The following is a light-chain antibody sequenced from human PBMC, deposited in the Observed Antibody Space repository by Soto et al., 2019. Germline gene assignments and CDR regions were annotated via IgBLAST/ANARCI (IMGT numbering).Light chain of an antibody. J-gene: IGLJ2*01. CDR2: GNS. CDR1: SSNIGAGYD. Sequence: QSVLTQPPSVSGAPGQRVTISCTGSSSNIGAGYDVHWYQQLPGTAPKLLIYGNSNRPSGVPDRFSGSKSGTSASLAITGRQAEDEADYCCQSYDGSLSGVVFGGGTQLTVL. CDR3: QSYDGSLSGVV. V-gene: IGLV1-40*01.